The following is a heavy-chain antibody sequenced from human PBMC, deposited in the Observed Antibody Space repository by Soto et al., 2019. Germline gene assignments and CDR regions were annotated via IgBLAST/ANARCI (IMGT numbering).Heavy chain of an antibody. CDR2: VSYDGSNK. CDR1: GFTFSHYG. V-gene: IGHV3-30*03. CDR3: ATDRSAGCGGDCSCDS. Sequence: QVQLVESGGGVVLPGRSLRLSCVASGFTFSHYGMQWVRQAPGKGLEWVALVSYDGSNKYYGDSVKGRFTISRDNSKYTLYLDIDSLSAEDTAVYYCATDRSAGCGGDCSCDSWGQGTLVTVSS. D-gene: IGHD2-21*02. J-gene: IGHJ4*02.